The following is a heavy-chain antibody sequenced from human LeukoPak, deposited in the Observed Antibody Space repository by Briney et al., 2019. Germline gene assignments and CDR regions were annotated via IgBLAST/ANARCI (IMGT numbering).Heavy chain of an antibody. D-gene: IGHD2-2*01. V-gene: IGHV3-30*04. CDR1: GFTFSSYA. Sequence: GGSLRLSCAASGFTFSSYAMHWVRQAPGKGLEWVAVISYDGSNKYYADSVKGRFTISRDNAKSSLYLQVNSLRVEDTAVYYCTNHALDYWGQGTLVTVSS. CDR2: ISYDGSNK. J-gene: IGHJ4*02. CDR3: TNHALDY.